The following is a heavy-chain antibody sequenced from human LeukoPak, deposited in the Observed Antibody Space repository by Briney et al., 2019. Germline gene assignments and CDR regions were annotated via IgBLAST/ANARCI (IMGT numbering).Heavy chain of an antibody. CDR1: GGSISSYY. Sequence: SETLSLTCTVSGGSISSYYWSWIRQPPGKGLEWIGYIYYSGSTYYNPSLKSRVTISVDRSKNQFSLKLSSVTAADTAVYYCARGGDGYGPYFDYWGQGTLVTVSS. CDR2: IYYSGST. CDR3: ARGGDGYGPYFDY. V-gene: IGHV4-59*01. D-gene: IGHD5-24*01. J-gene: IGHJ4*02.